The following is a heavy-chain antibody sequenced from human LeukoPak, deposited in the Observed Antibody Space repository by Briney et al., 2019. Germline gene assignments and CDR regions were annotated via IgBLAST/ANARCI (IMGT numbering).Heavy chain of an antibody. CDR2: IYYSGST. D-gene: IGHD3-9*01. V-gene: IGHV4-59*01. CDR1: GGSISSYY. CDR3: ARGYPYYDILTGYGALTWFDP. J-gene: IGHJ5*02. Sequence: SETLSLTCTVSGGSISSYYWSWIRQPLGKGLEWIGYIYYSGSTNYNPSLKSRVTISVDTSKNQFSLKLSSVTAADTAVYYRARGYPYYDILTGYGALTWFDPWGQGTLVTVSS.